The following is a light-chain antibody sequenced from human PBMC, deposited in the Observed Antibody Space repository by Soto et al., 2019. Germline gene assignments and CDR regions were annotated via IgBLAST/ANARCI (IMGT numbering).Light chain of an antibody. CDR3: QQYNTYPWT. V-gene: IGKV1-5*01. CDR2: DAS. J-gene: IGKJ1*01. CDR1: QSVAYTY. Sequence: TQSPATLSLSPGERATLSCRASQSVAYTYLAWYQQKPGKAPELLIYDASSLESGVPSRFSGSGSGTDFTLTISSLQPDDFATYYCQQYNTYPWTFGQGTKVDI.